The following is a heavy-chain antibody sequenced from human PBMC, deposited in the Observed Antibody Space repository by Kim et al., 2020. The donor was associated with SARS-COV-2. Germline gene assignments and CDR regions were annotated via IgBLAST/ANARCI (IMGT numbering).Heavy chain of an antibody. CDR1: GFTFSDYY. D-gene: IGHD6-19*01. V-gene: IGHV3-11*05. J-gene: IGHJ4*02. Sequence: GGSLRLSCAASGFTFSDYYMSWIRQAPGKGLEWVSYISSSSSYTNYADSVKGRFTISRDNAKNSLYLQMNSLRAEDTAVYYCARDSSSGPPPYFDYWGQGTLVTVSS. CDR2: ISSSSSYT. CDR3: ARDSSSGPPPYFDY.